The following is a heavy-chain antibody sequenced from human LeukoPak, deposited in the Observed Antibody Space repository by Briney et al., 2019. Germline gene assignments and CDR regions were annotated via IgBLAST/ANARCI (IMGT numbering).Heavy chain of an antibody. J-gene: IGHJ5*02. V-gene: IGHV3-21*01. CDR1: GFTFSTYS. CDR2: ITGSSSFI. Sequence: GGSLRLSCAASGFTFSTYSMNWVRQAPGKGLEWVSSITGSSSFIYYADSVKGRFTISRDNAKNSLHLQMNSLRAEDTAVYYCARAYSSGWFKYWFDPWGQGTLVTVSS. D-gene: IGHD6-19*01. CDR3: ARAYSSGWFKYWFDP.